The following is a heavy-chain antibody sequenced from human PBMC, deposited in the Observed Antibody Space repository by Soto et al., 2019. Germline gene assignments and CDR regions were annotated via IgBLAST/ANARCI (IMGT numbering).Heavy chain of an antibody. CDR1: GCSISSGSYH. D-gene: IGHD3-22*01. Sequence: TLSLTCTVAGCSISSGSYHWSWIRQHPGKGLEWIGNIYYSGSTYYNPSPKSRVTISVDTSKNQFSLKLSSVTAADTAVYYCARETPPYYYDSSGYYIDYWGQGTLVTVSS. J-gene: IGHJ4*02. CDR2: IYYSGST. CDR3: ARETPPYYYDSSGYYIDY. V-gene: IGHV4-31*03.